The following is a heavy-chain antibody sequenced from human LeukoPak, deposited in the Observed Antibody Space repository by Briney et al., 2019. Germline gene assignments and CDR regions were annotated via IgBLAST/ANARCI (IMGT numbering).Heavy chain of an antibody. D-gene: IGHD3-10*01. Sequence: PSETLSLTCTVSGGSFRGYYWSWIPQPAGKGLEWIGRIYTSGSTNYNTSLKSRVTMSVDTSKNQFSLKLSSVTAADTAVYYCARVGVYYGSGSYYNAIDYWGQGTLVIVSS. J-gene: IGHJ4*02. V-gene: IGHV4-4*07. CDR1: GGSFRGYY. CDR2: IYTSGST. CDR3: ARVGVYYGSGSYYNAIDY.